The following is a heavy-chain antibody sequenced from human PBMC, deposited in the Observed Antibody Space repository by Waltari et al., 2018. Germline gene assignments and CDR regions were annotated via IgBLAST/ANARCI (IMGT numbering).Heavy chain of an antibody. Sequence: QVQLVQSGAEVKKPGSSVKVSCKASGGTFSSYAISGVRQAPGQGLEWMGGIIPIFGTANNAQKFQVRVTITADESTSTAYMELSSLRSEDTAVYYCGVRGYSYGTDFDYWGQGTLVTVSS. CDR2: IIPIFGTA. CDR3: GVRGYSYGTDFDY. J-gene: IGHJ4*02. V-gene: IGHV1-69*12. CDR1: GGTFSSYA. D-gene: IGHD5-18*01.